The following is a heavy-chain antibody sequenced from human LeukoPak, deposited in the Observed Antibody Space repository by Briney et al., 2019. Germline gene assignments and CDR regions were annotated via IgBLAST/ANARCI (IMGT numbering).Heavy chain of an antibody. D-gene: IGHD3-16*02. CDR2: IRSSSTYI. J-gene: IGHJ4*02. CDR1: GFTFSTYS. Sequence: SGGSLRLSCAASGFTFSTYSMNWVRQAPGKGLEWVSSIRSSSTYIYYADSVRGRFTSSRDNAENSLYLQMNSLRAEDTALYFCARGFYDYVWGSYRQNTFDYWGQGTLVTVSS. V-gene: IGHV3-21*01. CDR3: ARGFYDYVWGSYRQNTFDY.